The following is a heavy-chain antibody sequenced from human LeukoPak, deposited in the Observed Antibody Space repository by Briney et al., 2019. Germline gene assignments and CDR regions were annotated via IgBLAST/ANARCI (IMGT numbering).Heavy chain of an antibody. V-gene: IGHV1-69*13. CDR2: IIPIFGTA. Sequence: GASVKVSCKASGGTFSSYAISWVRQAPGQGLEWMGGIIPIFGTANYAQKFQGRVTITADESTSTAYMELSSLRSEDTAVYYCARDRFYYDSSGYYSYWDYWGQGTLVTVSS. J-gene: IGHJ4*02. CDR3: ARDRFYYDSSGYYSYWDY. D-gene: IGHD3-22*01. CDR1: GGTFSSYA.